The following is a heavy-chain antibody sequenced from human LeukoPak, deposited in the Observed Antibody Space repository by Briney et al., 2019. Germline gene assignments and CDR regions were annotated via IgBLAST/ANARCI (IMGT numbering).Heavy chain of an antibody. CDR1: GGSISSYY. D-gene: IGHD2-21*01. Sequence: PSETLSLTCTVSGGSISSYYWSWIRQPPGKGLEWIGYIYYSGSTNYNPSLKSRVTISVDTSKNQFSLNLRSVTAADTAVYYCARVGKYCGGDCYSVKYWGQGTLVTVSS. V-gene: IGHV4-59*08. CDR3: ARVGKYCGGDCYSVKY. CDR2: IYYSGST. J-gene: IGHJ4*02.